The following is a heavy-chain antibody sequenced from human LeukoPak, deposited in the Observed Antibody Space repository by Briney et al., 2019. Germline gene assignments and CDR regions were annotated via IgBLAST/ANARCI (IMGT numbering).Heavy chain of an antibody. J-gene: IGHJ5*02. D-gene: IGHD3-22*01. CDR1: GGSVSSGSYY. V-gene: IGHV4-61*01. CDR3: ARDRVGYYDSSGYYYWFDP. Sequence: SETLSLTCTVSGGSVSSGSYYWSWIRQPPGRGLEWIVYIYYSGSTNYNPSLKSRVTISVDTSKNQFSLKLSSVTAADTAVYYCARDRVGYYDSSGYYYWFDPWGQGTLVTVSS. CDR2: IYYSGST.